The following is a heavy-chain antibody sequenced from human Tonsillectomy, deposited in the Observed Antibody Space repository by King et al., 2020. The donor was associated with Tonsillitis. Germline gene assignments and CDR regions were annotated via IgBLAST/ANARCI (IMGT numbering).Heavy chain of an antibody. J-gene: IGHJ4*02. CDR3: ARSDVFGYSYGSYDY. CDR1: GGSISSGSYY. Sequence: QLQESGPGLVKPSQTLSLTCTVSGGSISSGSYYWSWIRQPAGKGLEWIGRIYTSGSTNYNPSLKSRVTISLDTSKNLFSLKLSSVSAADTAVYYCARSDVFGYSYGSYDYWGQGTLVTVSS. CDR2: IYTSGST. V-gene: IGHV4-61*02. D-gene: IGHD5-18*01.